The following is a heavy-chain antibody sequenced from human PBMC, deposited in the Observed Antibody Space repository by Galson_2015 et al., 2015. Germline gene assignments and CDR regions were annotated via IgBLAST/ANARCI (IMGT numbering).Heavy chain of an antibody. CDR1: GGTFKNYD. V-gene: IGHV1-69*13. Sequence: SVKVSCKASGGTFKNYDINWVRQAPGQGLEWMGGIIPLFGTPNYAQKFKGRVTIAADGSTSTVYMELSSLRSEDTAVYYCARGSSDLTTVTRPFTYWGQGSLVTVSS. J-gene: IGHJ4*02. CDR3: ARGSSDLTTVTRPFTY. D-gene: IGHD4-17*01. CDR2: IIPLFGTP.